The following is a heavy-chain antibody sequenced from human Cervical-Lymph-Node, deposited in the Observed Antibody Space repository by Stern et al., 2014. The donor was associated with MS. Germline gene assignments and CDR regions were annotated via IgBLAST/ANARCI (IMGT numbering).Heavy chain of an antibody. V-gene: IGHV1-69*01. D-gene: IGHD4-23*01. Sequence: QVQLVQSGAEVKKPGSSVKVSCKASGASFSTNAISWVRQAPVQGLEWMGAIVSIFDKANYAKRCRGRVTIPADESTSTAYLDLSSLRSGDTAVYFCTREHHGGNFASWGQGTLVTVSS. CDR2: IVSIFDKA. CDR1: GASFSTNA. CDR3: TREHHGGNFAS. J-gene: IGHJ4*02.